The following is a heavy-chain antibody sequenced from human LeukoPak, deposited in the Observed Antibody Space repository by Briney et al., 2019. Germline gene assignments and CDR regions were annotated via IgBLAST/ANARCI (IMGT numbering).Heavy chain of an antibody. Sequence: PGGSLRLSCAASGFTFSSYGMHWVRQAPGKGLEWISFIRHDGSNQYCADSVKGRFTISRDNSKNMLYLQMNSLKPEDTAEYYCAKGGYCGSASCHLLPYDYWGPGTLVTVSS. CDR2: IRHDGSNQ. V-gene: IGHV3-30*02. D-gene: IGHD2-2*01. CDR1: GFTFSSYG. J-gene: IGHJ4*02. CDR3: AKGGYCGSASCHLLPYDY.